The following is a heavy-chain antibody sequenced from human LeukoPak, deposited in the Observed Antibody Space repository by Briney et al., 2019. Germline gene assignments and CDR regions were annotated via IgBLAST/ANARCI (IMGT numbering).Heavy chain of an antibody. V-gene: IGHV3-30-3*01. J-gene: IGHJ6*04. Sequence: GGSLRLSCAASGFTFSSYAMSWVRQAPGKGLEWVAVISYDGSNKYYADSVKGRFTISRDNAKNSLYLQMNSPRAEDTAVYYCARGLDVWGKGTTVTVSS. CDR3: ARGLDV. CDR1: GFTFSSYA. CDR2: ISYDGSNK.